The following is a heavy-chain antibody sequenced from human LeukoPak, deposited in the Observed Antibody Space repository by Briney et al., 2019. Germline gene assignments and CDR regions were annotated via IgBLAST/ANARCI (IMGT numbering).Heavy chain of an antibody. CDR2: INTNTGNP. J-gene: IGHJ3*02. V-gene: IGHV7-4-1*02. D-gene: IGHD1-1*01. CDR3: AREGNWNDVNAFDI. Sequence: ASVKVSCKASGYTFTGYYMHWVRQAPGQGLEWMGWINTNTGNPTYAQGFTGRFVFSLDTSVSTAYLQISSLKAEDTAVYYCAREGNWNDVNAFDIWGQGTMVTVSS. CDR1: GYTFTGYY.